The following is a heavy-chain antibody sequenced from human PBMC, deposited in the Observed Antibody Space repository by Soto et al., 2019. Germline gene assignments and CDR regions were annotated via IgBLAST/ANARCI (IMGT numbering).Heavy chain of an antibody. D-gene: IGHD4-17*01. J-gene: IGHJ2*01. CDR3: ARPRGDYAYWHFDL. CDR2: IYYSGST. V-gene: IGHV4-59*01. Sequence: QVQLQESGPGLVKPSETLSLTCTVSGGSISSYYWSWIRQPPGKGLEWIGYIYYSGSTNYNPSLKSRVTISVDTSKNQFSLKLSSVTAADTAVYYCARPRGDYAYWHFDLWGRGTLVTVSS. CDR1: GGSISSYY.